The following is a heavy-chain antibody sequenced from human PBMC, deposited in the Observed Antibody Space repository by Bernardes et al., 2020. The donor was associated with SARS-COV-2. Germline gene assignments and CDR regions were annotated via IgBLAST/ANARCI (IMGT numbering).Heavy chain of an antibody. Sequence: GWSLRLSCTASGFTFDDYAMHWVRQAPGKGLEWVASISWNSDKIAYGDSVKGRFTISRDNAKNSLYVQMNSLTPEDTAFYYCAKDGDPGEVGDITYLDYWGQGTLVTVSS. CDR2: ISWNSDKI. D-gene: IGHD3-16*02. CDR3: AKDGDPGEVGDITYLDY. J-gene: IGHJ4*02. CDR1: GFTFDDYA. V-gene: IGHV3-9*01.